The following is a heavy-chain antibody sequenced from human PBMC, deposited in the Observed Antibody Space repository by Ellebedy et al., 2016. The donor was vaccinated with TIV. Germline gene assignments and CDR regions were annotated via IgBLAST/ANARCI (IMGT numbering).Heavy chain of an antibody. CDR1: GGSVSSGSYY. CDR2: IYYSGST. CDR3: ARGDYYGSGNPSGRAFDI. J-gene: IGHJ3*02. Sequence: SETLSLXCTVSGGSVSSGSYYWSWIRQPPGKGLEWIGYIYYSGSTNYNPSLKSRVTISVDTSKNQFSLKLSSVTAADTAVYYCARGDYYGSGNPSGRAFDIWGQGTMVTVSS. V-gene: IGHV4-61*01. D-gene: IGHD3-10*01.